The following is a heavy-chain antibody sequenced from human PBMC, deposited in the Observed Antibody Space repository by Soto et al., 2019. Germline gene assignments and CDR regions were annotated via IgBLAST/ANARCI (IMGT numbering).Heavy chain of an antibody. Sequence: EAQLVESGGDLVKPGGSLRLSCAASGFMFSDYWMNWVRQAPGKGLEWVANIKPDGSEIAYVDSVKGRFTISRDNAKKCLYLQMNSLRFDDTDVYYCASEIEPWGQGTLVTVSS. V-gene: IGHV3-7*05. CDR1: GFMFSDYW. CDR2: IKPDGSEI. CDR3: ASEIEP. J-gene: IGHJ5*02.